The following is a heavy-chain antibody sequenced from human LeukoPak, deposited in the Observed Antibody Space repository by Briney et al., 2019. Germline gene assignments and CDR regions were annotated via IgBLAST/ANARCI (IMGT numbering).Heavy chain of an antibody. CDR2: ISYDGSNK. CDR3: AKDAGYSRIMDV. CDR1: GFTFSSYA. J-gene: IGHJ6*03. D-gene: IGHD6-13*01. V-gene: IGHV3-30*04. Sequence: GGSLRLSCAASGFTFSSYAMHWVRQAPGKGLEWVAVISYDGSNKYYADSVKGRFTISRDNSKNTLYLQMNSLRAEDTAVYYCAKDAGYSRIMDVWGKGTTVTISS.